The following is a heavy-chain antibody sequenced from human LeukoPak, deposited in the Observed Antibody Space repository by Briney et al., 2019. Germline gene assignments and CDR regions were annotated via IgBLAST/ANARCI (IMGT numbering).Heavy chain of an antibody. CDR2: IRYDGSNK. Sequence: SGGSLRLSCAASGFTFSSYGMHWVRQAPGKGLEWVAFIRYDGSNKYYADSVKGRFTISRDNSKNTLYLQMNSLRAEDTAVYYCAKDTYGDYFDLDYWGQGTLVTVSS. V-gene: IGHV3-30*02. J-gene: IGHJ4*02. CDR1: GFTFSSYG. D-gene: IGHD4-17*01. CDR3: AKDTYGDYFDLDY.